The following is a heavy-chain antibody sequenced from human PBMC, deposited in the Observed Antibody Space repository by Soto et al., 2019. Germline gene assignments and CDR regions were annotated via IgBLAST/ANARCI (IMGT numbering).Heavy chain of an antibody. CDR3: GGQDYGAKGYYFEN. Sequence: QLQLQESGSGLVKPSETLSLTCIVSNGSISSRSSYWGWIRQTPGNGLEWIGSIYYIGNTYYNPSLKSRVTISIDTSKTQFSLKMNSVTAADTAVYFCGGQDYGAKGYYFENWCQGALVTVSS. D-gene: IGHD4-17*01. CDR1: NGSISSRSSY. CDR2: IYYIGNT. V-gene: IGHV4-39*01. J-gene: IGHJ4*02.